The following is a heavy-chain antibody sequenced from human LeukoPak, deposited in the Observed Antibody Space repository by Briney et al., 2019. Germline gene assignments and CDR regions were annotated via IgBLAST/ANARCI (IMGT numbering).Heavy chain of an antibody. D-gene: IGHD6-13*01. V-gene: IGHV4-39*01. J-gene: IGHJ4*02. CDR3: ARHEGSTWSIHLNY. Sequence: SSETLSLTCTVSGASISSSSYYWGWIRQPPGKGLEWISSISYSGTTYYNASLKSRVTISVDTSTNQVSLKLSSVTAADTAVYYCARHEGSTWSIHLNYWGQGILVTVSS. CDR1: GASISSSSYY. CDR2: ISYSGTT.